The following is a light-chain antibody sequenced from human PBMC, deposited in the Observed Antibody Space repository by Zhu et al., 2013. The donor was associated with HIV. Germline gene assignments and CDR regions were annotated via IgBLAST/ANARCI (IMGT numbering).Light chain of an antibody. V-gene: IGLV2-14*01. Sequence: QSALTQPASVSGSPRQSITISCTGTSSDVGGYNYVSWYQHHPGKAPKLIIYEVSNRPSGVSNRFSGSKSGNTASLTISGLQAEDEADYYCSSYTSSSTVVFGGGTKLTVL. CDR1: SSDVGGYNY. J-gene: IGLJ2*01. CDR2: EVS. CDR3: SSYTSSSTVV.